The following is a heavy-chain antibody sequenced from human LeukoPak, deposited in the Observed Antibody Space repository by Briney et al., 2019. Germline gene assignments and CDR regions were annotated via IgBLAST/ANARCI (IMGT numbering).Heavy chain of an antibody. V-gene: IGHV3-15*01. CDR1: GFTFSNVW. D-gene: IGHD3-16*01. J-gene: IGHJ4*02. Sequence: PGGSLRLSCAASGFTFSNVWMSWVRQAPGKGLEWVGRIKSKTYGGTTDYAAPVKGRFTISRDDSKNTLYLQMNSLRAEDTAVYYCARVWVGYPGGYWGQGTLVTVSS. CDR3: ARVWVGYPGGY. CDR2: IKSKTYGGTT.